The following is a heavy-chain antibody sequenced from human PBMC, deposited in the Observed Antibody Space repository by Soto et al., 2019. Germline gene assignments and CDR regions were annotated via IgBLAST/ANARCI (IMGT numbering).Heavy chain of an antibody. Sequence: SETLSLTCSVSGASITTYYWSWIRQPPGKGLEWSGSISYSGSTEYNPSLESRVMISLDTSKNQFSLRLTSVTAADTARYYCARDWDSSGLFDPWGQGALVTVSS. CDR3: ARDWDSSGLFDP. V-gene: IGHV4-59*01. CDR1: GASITTYY. D-gene: IGHD3-10*01. J-gene: IGHJ5*02. CDR2: ISYSGST.